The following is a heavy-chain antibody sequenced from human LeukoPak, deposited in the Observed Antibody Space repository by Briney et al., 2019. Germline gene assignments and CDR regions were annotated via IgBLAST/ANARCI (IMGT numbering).Heavy chain of an antibody. CDR1: GGSISSYY. D-gene: IGHD1-26*01. CDR2: IYYSGST. J-gene: IGHJ4*02. Sequence: SETLSLTCTVSGGSISSYYWSWIRQPPGKGLEWIGYIYYSGSTNYNPSLKSRVTISVDTSKNQFSLKLSSVTAADTAVYYCARANPVGAPGIDYWGQGTLVTVSS. CDR3: ARANPVGAPGIDY. V-gene: IGHV4-59*01.